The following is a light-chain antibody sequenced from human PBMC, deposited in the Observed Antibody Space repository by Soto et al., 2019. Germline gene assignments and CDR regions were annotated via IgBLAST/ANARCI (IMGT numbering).Light chain of an antibody. V-gene: IGKV3-20*01. CDR3: QQYSRSPLT. CDR1: QSVNSNY. J-gene: IGKJ4*01. CDR2: GAS. Sequence: DIVLTQSPGTLSLSPGERATLSCGASQSVNSNYLAWYQQKPGQAPRLLIHGASSRATGIPDRFSGSGSGTDFTLTISRLEPEDFVMYYCQQYSRSPLTFGGGTKVDIK.